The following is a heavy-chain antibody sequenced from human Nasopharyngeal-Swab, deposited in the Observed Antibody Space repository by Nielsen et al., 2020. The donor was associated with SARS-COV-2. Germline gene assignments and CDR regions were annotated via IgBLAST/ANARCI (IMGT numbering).Heavy chain of an antibody. CDR3: ARLPMRAASGRGAFDI. CDR2: IYPGDSDT. D-gene: IGHD6-13*01. Sequence: GESLKISCEASGYNFATYWIGWVRQMPGEGLRWMGLIYPGDSDTRYSPSLQGQVTISADRSITTAYPQWSSLKASDTAMYYCARLPMRAASGRGAFDIWGQGTMVTVSS. V-gene: IGHV5-51*01. J-gene: IGHJ3*02. CDR1: GYNFATYW.